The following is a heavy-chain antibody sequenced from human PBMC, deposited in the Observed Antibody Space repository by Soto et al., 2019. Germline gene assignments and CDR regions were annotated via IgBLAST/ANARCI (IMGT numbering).Heavy chain of an antibody. CDR2: IIPIFGTA. CDR1: GGTFSSYA. J-gene: IGHJ4*02. CDR3: ARGSGGYDRPFDY. V-gene: IGHV1-69*06. Sequence: SVKVSCKASGGTFSSYAISWVLQAPGQGLEWMGGIIPIFGTADYAQKFQGRVTITADKSTSTAYMELSSLRSEDTAVYYCARGSGGYDRPFDYWGQGTLVTVSS. D-gene: IGHD5-12*01.